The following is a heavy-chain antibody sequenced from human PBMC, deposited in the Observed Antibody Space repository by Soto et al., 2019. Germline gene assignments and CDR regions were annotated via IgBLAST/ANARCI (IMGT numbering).Heavy chain of an antibody. J-gene: IGHJ6*02. CDR2: IYTTAST. CDR1: PSHNRTYF. CDR3: AREGGYFDRSGSGVYPYHGVEV. V-gene: IGHV4-4*07. D-gene: IGHD3-22*01. Sequence: SETLSRPFSVSPSHNRTYFWRWLRQPVGGGLEWNGRIYTTASTNDNSTVKSRVTMSLDTSRNQFSLKLSSVSAADTAVYYCAREGGYFDRSGSGVYPYHGVEVWGEGTRLTVS.